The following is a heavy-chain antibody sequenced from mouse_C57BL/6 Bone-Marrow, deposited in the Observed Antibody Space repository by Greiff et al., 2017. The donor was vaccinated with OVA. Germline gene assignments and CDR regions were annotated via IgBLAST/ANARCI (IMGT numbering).Heavy chain of an antibody. CDR2: IWTGGGT. Sequence: VQLQQSGPGLVAPSQSLSITCTVSGFSLPSYAISWVRQPPGTGLEWLGVIWTGGGTNYNSALKSRLSISKDNSKSQVFLKMNSLQTDDTARYYCAREGYDYDYWYFDVWGTGTTVTVSS. J-gene: IGHJ1*03. V-gene: IGHV2-9-1*01. CDR3: AREGYDYDYWYFDV. D-gene: IGHD2-4*01. CDR1: GFSLPSYA.